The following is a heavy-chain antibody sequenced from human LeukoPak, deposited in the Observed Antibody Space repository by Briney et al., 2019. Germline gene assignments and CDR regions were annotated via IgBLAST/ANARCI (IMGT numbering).Heavy chain of an antibody. CDR1: GGSISSGSYY. V-gene: IGHV4-61*02. J-gene: IGHJ4*02. CDR2: IYTSGST. D-gene: IGHD1-26*01. Sequence: SETLSLTCTVSGGSISSGSYYWSWIRQPARKGLEWIGRIYTSGSTNYNPSLKSRVTISVDTSKSQFSLKLSSVTAADTAVYYCARASGSYPDYWGQGTLVTVSS. CDR3: ARASGSYPDY.